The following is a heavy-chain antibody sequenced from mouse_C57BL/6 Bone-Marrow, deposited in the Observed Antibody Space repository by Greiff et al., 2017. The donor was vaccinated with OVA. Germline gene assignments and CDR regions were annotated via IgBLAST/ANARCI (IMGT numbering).Heavy chain of an antibody. Sequence: EVQRVESGGGLVKPGESLKLSCESNEYEFPSYDMSWVRKTPEKRLELVAAINSDGGSTSYPDTMERRSIISRDNTKKTLYLQMSRLRSEDTALYYCARHEYYGSPDYWGQGTTLTVSS. J-gene: IGHJ2*01. D-gene: IGHD1-1*01. V-gene: IGHV5-2*01. CDR2: INSDGGST. CDR1: EYEFPSYD. CDR3: ARHEYYGSPDY.